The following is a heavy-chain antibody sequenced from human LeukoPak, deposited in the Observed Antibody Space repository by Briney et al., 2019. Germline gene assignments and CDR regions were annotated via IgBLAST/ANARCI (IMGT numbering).Heavy chain of an antibody. Sequence: PSETLSLTCTVSGGSISSSSYYWGWIRQPPGKGLEWIGSIYYSGSTYYNPSLKSRVTISVDTSKNQFSLKLSSVTAADTAVYYCARLNVVVPAALRFDPWGQGTLVTVSS. CDR3: ARLNVVVPAALRFDP. CDR2: IYYSGST. CDR1: GGSISSSSYY. J-gene: IGHJ5*02. V-gene: IGHV4-39*01. D-gene: IGHD2-2*01.